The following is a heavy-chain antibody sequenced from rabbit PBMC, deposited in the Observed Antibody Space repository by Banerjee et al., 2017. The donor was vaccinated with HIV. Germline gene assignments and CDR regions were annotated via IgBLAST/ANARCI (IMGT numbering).Heavy chain of an antibody. V-gene: IGHV1S45*01. Sequence: QEQLEESGGDLVKPEGSLTLTCTVSGFSFSSSYWICWVRQAPGKGLEWIGCIETGSSGRTYYASWVNGRFTISRSTSLNTVTRQMTSLTAADTATYCCARYFGYNGDGYAGFNLWGQGTLVTVS. CDR3: ARYFGYNGDGYAGFNL. D-gene: IGHD6-1*01. CDR2: IETGSSGRT. J-gene: IGHJ4*01. CDR1: GFSFSSSYW.